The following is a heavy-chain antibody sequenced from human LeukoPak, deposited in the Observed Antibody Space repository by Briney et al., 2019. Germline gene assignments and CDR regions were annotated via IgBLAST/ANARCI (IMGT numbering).Heavy chain of an antibody. V-gene: IGHV3-7*03. D-gene: IGHD3-10*01. CDR3: ARDDLVTSSGSGWLDP. Sequence: GGSLRLSCAASGFTFSSYWMSWVRQAPGEGLQWVANINQDGSEKNYADSVKGRLTISRDNAKSSLYLQMNSLRAEDTAVYFCARDDLVTSSGSGWLDPWGQETLVTVSS. CDR1: GFTFSSYW. J-gene: IGHJ5*02. CDR2: INQDGSEK.